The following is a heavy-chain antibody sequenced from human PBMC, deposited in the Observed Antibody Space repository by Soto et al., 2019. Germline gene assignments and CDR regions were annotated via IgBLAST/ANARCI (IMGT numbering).Heavy chain of an antibody. J-gene: IGHJ4*02. CDR2: IYYTGTT. CDR1: GGSISAYY. Sequence: QVQLQESGPGLVKPSETLSLTCTVSGGSISAYYWNWVRQPPGKGLEWIGNIYYTGTTNYNPSLKSRVTIAVDTSKNQVSLILSSVTAADTAVYCCARSSVAVTWGPFDYWGQGTLVTVSS. V-gene: IGHV4-59*01. CDR3: ARSSVAVTWGPFDY. D-gene: IGHD6-19*01.